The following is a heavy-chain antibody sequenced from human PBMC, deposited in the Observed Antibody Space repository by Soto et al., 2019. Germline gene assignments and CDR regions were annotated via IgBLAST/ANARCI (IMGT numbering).Heavy chain of an antibody. CDR1: GFTFSKSW. D-gene: IGHD6-13*01. J-gene: IGHJ5*02. CDR2: INQDGSEK. V-gene: IGHV3-7*01. CDR3: SRPYSSSRYFDP. Sequence: GGSLRLSCVASGFTFSKSWMNWVRQAPGKGLQWVANINQDGSEKSYVDSVKGRFTISRDNARNSLFLQMDSLGVDDTAVYFCSRPYSSSRYFDPWGQGTLVTVSS.